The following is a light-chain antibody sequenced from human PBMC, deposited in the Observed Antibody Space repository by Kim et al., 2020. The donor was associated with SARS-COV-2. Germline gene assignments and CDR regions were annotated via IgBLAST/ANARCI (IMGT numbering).Light chain of an antibody. Sequence: SVKLTCTLSSGHSSYAIAWHQQQPEKGPRYLMKVNRDGSHTKGDGIPDRFSGSRSGAERYLTISSRQSEDEADYYCQTWDTGIRVFGGGTQLTVL. J-gene: IGLJ3*02. CDR3: QTWDTGIRV. CDR2: VNRDGSH. CDR1: SGHSSYA. V-gene: IGLV4-69*01.